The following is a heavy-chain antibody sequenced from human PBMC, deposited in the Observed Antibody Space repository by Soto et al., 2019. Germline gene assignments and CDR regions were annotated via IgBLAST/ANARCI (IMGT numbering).Heavy chain of an antibody. Sequence: GGSLRLSCAASGYTFGPYWMHWVRQAPGKGLVWVSYINGDGRTTTYADSVKGRFTISRDNAKSTLYLQMNSLRDDDTSVYYWVAGRGYPDAFDIWGQGTTVTVSS. CDR3: VAGRGYPDAFDI. V-gene: IGHV3-74*01. D-gene: IGHD2-15*01. CDR2: INGDGRTT. J-gene: IGHJ3*02. CDR1: GYTFGPYW.